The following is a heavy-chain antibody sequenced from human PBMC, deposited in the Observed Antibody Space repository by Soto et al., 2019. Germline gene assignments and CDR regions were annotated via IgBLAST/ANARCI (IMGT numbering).Heavy chain of an antibody. Sequence: GASVKVSCKVSGYTLTELSMHWLRQAPGKGLEWMGGFDPEDGETTYAQKFQGRVTMTEDTSTDTAYMELSSLRSEDTAVYYCATLLPYYYDSSGYYGHFDYWGQGTLVTVSS. CDR3: ATLLPYYYDSSGYYGHFDY. J-gene: IGHJ4*02. D-gene: IGHD3-22*01. CDR2: FDPEDGET. V-gene: IGHV1-24*01. CDR1: GYTLTELS.